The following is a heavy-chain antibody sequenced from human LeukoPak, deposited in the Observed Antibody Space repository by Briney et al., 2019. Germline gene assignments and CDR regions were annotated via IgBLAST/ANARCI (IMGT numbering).Heavy chain of an antibody. CDR3: AELGITMIGGV. J-gene: IGHJ6*04. CDR1: GFTFSIYE. CDR2: ISSSGRTI. V-gene: IGHV3-48*03. Sequence: GGSLRLSCAASGFTFSIYEMNWVRHAPGKGLEWVSYISSSGRTIYYADSVKGRFTISRDNANNSLYLQMNSLRAEDTAVYYCAELGITMIGGVWGKGTTVTISS. D-gene: IGHD3-10*02.